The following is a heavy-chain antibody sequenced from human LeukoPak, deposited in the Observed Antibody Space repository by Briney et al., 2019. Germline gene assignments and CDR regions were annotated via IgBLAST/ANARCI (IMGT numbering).Heavy chain of an antibody. D-gene: IGHD6-19*01. CDR3: ARGKQWLVDNWFDP. CDR2: IYYSGST. Sequence: SETLSLTCTVSGGSISSYYWSWIRQPPGKGLEWIGYIYYSGSTNYNPSLKSRVTISVDTSKNQSSLKLSSVTAADTAVYYCARGKQWLVDNWFDPWGQGTLVTVSS. J-gene: IGHJ5*02. CDR1: GGSISSYY. V-gene: IGHV4-59*01.